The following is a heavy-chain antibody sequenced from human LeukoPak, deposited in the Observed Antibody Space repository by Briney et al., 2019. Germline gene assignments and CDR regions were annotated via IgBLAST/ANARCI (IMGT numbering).Heavy chain of an antibody. Sequence: PGGSLRLSCAASGFTFSNHGMHWVRQAPGKGLEWVSLISGDGVSTFYADSVKGRFSISRDNSKNSLYLEMTSLRTEDAAMYYCAKESGKFDYWGQGTLVAVSS. J-gene: IGHJ4*02. CDR2: ISGDGVST. CDR1: GFTFSNHG. CDR3: AKESGKFDY. V-gene: IGHV3-43*02.